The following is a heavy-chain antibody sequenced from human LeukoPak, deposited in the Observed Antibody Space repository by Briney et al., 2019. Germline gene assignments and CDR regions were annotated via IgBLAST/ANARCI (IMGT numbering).Heavy chain of an antibody. CDR3: SKHGYSSGCPQVPCEY. CDR1: EFTFSSYA. Sequence: PGGSLRLSCAASEFTFSSYAMSWVRQAPGKGLEWVSAVTGSGDSGDRTYYAVSVKGRIIISIDNSKNTLYLKMNSLRAEDTAVYYCSKHGYSSGCPQVPCEYWGQGTLVTVSS. D-gene: IGHD6-19*01. J-gene: IGHJ4*02. V-gene: IGHV3-23*01. CDR2: VTGSGDSGDRT.